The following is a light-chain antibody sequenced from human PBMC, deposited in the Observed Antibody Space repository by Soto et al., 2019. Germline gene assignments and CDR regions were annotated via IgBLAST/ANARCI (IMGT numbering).Light chain of an antibody. J-gene: IGLJ2*01. CDR2: AVS. CDR3: SSYTSSNIVV. CDR1: SSDIGGYNY. Sequence: QSALTQPASMSGSPGQSITISCTGTSSDIGGYNYVSWYQQHPGKAPKLMISAVSDRPSGVSNRFSGTKSGNTASLTISGLQAEDEADYYCSSYTSSNIVVFGGGTKLTVL. V-gene: IGLV2-14*01.